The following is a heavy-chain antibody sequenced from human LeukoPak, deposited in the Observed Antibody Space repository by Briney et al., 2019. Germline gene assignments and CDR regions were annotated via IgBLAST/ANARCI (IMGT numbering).Heavy chain of an antibody. D-gene: IGHD3-22*01. CDR3: ARLSDSDSSGYYWGFEY. CDR2: IYYSGST. CDR1: GGSISSYY. V-gene: IGHV4-59*08. Sequence: SDTLSLICSVCGGSISSYYWSWIRQPPGRGLECIGYIYYSGSTYYNPSLKSRVTISVDTSKNQFSLKLSSVTAADTAVYYCARLSDSDSSGYYWGFEYWGQGTLVTVSS. J-gene: IGHJ4*02.